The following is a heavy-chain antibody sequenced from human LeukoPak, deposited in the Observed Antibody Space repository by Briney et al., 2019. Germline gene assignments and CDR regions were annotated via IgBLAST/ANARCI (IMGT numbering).Heavy chain of an antibody. CDR2: IKQDGSEK. V-gene: IGHV3-7*01. Sequence: PGGSLRLSCAASGFTFSSYWMSWVRQAPGKGLEWVANIKQDGSEKYYVDSVMGRFTISRDNAKNSLYLQMNSLRAEDTAVYYCARPYSSGWYSDAFDIWGQGTMVTVSS. D-gene: IGHD6-19*01. J-gene: IGHJ3*02. CDR3: ARPYSSGWYSDAFDI. CDR1: GFTFSSYW.